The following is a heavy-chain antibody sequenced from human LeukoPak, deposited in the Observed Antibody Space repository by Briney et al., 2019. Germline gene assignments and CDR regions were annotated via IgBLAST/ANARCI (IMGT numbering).Heavy chain of an antibody. CDR3: AKDREYSYVYDAFDI. V-gene: IGHV3-23*01. J-gene: IGHJ3*02. CDR2: MSGGGGST. CDR1: GFTFSIYA. Sequence: PGGSLRLSCAASGFTFSIYAMSWVRQAPGKGLEWVSGMSGGGGSTYYADSVKGRFTISRDNSKNTLYLQMNTLRAEDTAVYYCAKDREYSYVYDAFDIWGQGTLVTVSS. D-gene: IGHD3-16*01.